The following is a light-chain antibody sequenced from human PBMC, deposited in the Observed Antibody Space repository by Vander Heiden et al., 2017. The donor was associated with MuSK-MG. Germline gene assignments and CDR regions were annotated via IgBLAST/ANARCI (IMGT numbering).Light chain of an antibody. J-gene: IGKJ1*01. V-gene: IGKV1-39*01. Sequence: DIQMTQSSSSLSASVGDRVIITCRASESVRTSLNWYQQKPGKAPNLLILAATSLQTGVPSRFSGSGSGTRFTLTITGLQPEDLATYFCEQTYSDPPTFGLGTKV. CDR1: ESVRTS. CDR2: AAT. CDR3: EQTYSDPPT.